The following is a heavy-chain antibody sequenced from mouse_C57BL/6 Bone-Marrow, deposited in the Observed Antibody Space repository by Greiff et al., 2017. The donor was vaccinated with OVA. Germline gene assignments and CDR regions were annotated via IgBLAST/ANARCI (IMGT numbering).Heavy chain of an antibody. CDR2: IDPSDSYT. V-gene: IGHV1-59*01. CDR3: ARDAYYYGSSYCY. Sequence: QVQLQQPGAELVRPGTSVKLSCKASGYTFTSYWMHWVKQRPGQGLEWIGVIDPSDSYTNYNQKFKGKATLPVDTSSSTAYMQLRSLTSEDSAVYYWARDAYYYGSSYCYWGQGTTLTVSS. CDR1: GYTFTSYW. D-gene: IGHD1-1*01. J-gene: IGHJ2*01.